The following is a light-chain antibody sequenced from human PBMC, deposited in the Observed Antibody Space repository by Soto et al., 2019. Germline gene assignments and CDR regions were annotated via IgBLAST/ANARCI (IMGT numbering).Light chain of an antibody. J-gene: IGKJ4*01. CDR3: QESSSTLLT. V-gene: IGKV1-39*01. CDR1: QSIISY. Sequence: DIQMTQSPSSLSASVGDRVTITCRANQSIISYLNWYQYKPGKAPKLLIYAASTLQSGVPSRFSGGGSGTDFTLTISSLQPEDFATYFCQESSSTLLTFGGGTKVEIK. CDR2: AAS.